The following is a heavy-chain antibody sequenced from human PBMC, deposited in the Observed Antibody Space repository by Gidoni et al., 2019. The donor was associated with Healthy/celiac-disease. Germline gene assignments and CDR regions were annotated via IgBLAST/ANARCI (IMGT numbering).Heavy chain of an antibody. CDR1: GGTFSSYT. V-gene: IGHV1-69*02. Sequence: QVQLVQSGAEVKKPGSSVKVSCKASGGTFSSYTISWVRQAPGQGLEWMGRIIPILGIANYAQKFQGRVTITADKSTSTAYMELSSLRSEDTAVYYCAANYYGSGSYVVYFDYWGQGTLVTVSS. CDR3: AANYYGSGSYVVYFDY. CDR2: IIPILGIA. J-gene: IGHJ4*02. D-gene: IGHD3-10*01.